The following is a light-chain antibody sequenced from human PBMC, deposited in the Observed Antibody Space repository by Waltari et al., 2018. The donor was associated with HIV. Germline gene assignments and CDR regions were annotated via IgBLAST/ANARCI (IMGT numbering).Light chain of an antibody. CDR2: DVS. CDR1: SSDVGGYNY. Sequence: QSALTQPASVSGSPGQSITISCTGTSSDVGGYNYVSWYQQHPGKAPKLMIYDVSNRPSGVCKRFSGSKSGNTASLTISGLQAEDEADYYCSSYTSSSTLAWVFGGGTKLTVL. J-gene: IGLJ3*02. V-gene: IGLV2-14*01. CDR3: SSYTSSSTLAWV.